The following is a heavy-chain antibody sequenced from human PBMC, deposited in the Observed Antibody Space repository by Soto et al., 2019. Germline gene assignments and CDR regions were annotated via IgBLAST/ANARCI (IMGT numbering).Heavy chain of an antibody. D-gene: IGHD3-22*01. CDR2: MYYSGST. CDR3: GGKNYDSSGYFDY. V-gene: IGHV4-59*01. CDR1: GGSISSYY. J-gene: IGHJ4*02. Sequence: SETLSLTCTVSGGSISSYYWSWIRQPPGKGLEWIGYMYYSGSTNYNPSLKSRVTISVDTSKNQFSLKLSSVTAADTAGYYCGGKNYDSSGYFDYWGQGTLVTVSS.